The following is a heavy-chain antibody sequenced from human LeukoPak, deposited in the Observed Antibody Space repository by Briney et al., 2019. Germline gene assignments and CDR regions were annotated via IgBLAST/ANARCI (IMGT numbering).Heavy chain of an antibody. Sequence: GRSLRLSCAASGFTFSSYGMHWVRQAPGKGLDWVALISYDGSNTYYAESVKGRFTISRDNSKNTLYLQMNSLRAEETAVYYCAKDRFARNMLSYFDYWGQGTLVTVSS. CDR2: ISYDGSNT. V-gene: IGHV3-30*18. CDR3: AKDRFARNMLSYFDY. CDR1: GFTFSSYG. J-gene: IGHJ4*02. D-gene: IGHD3-16*01.